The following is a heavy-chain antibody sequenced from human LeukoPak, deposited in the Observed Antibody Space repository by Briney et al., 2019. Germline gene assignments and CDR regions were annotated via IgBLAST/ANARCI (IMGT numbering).Heavy chain of an antibody. D-gene: IGHD6-19*01. CDR3: ARASRRWLANWFDP. CDR1: GGSFSGYY. J-gene: IGHJ5*02. V-gene: IGHV4-34*01. CDR2: INHSGST. Sequence: SETLSLTCAVYGGSFSGYYWSWIRQPPGKGLEWIGEINHSGSTNYNPSLKSRVTISVDTSKNQFSLKLSSVTAADTAVYYCARASRRWLANWFDPWGQGTLVTVSS.